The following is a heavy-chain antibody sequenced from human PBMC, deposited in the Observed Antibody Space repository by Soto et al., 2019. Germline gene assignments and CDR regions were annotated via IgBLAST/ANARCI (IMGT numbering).Heavy chain of an antibody. V-gene: IGHV1-69*02. D-gene: IGHD2-21*02. Sequence: QVQLVQSGAEVKKPGCSVKVSCKASGGTFSSYTISWVRQAPGQGLEWMGRIIPILGIANYAQKFQGRVTITADKSTSTAYMELSSLRSEDTAVYYCARVEAYCGGDCYSSEYFQHWGQGTLVTVSS. CDR2: IIPILGIA. CDR1: GGTFSSYT. J-gene: IGHJ1*01. CDR3: ARVEAYCGGDCYSSEYFQH.